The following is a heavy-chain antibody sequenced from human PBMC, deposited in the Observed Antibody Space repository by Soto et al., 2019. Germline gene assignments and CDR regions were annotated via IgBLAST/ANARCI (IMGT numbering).Heavy chain of an antibody. CDR3: ARCAVLSTTPGGWCNWFDP. Sequence: VGSLRLSCTASEFTFSNYAMSWVRQAPGKGLEWVSAISASGAATYYVDSVKGRFTISRDNSKNTLYVQMNSLRAEDTGVYYCARCAVLSTTPGGWCNWFDPCGQGTLVTVSS. D-gene: IGHD2-21*01. CDR2: ISASGAAT. J-gene: IGHJ5*02. V-gene: IGHV3-23*01. CDR1: EFTFSNYA.